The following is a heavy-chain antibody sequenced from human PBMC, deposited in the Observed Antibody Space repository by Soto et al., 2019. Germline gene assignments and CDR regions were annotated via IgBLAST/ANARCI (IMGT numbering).Heavy chain of an antibody. CDR2: ISYDGSNK. CDR3: ARGRYYYDSSGYYGAFDI. CDR1: GFTFSSYA. Sequence: GGSLRLSCAASGFTFSSYAMHWVRQAPGKGLEWVAVISYDGSNKYYADSVKGRFTISRDNSKNTLYLQMNSLRAEDTAVYYYARGRYYYDSSGYYGAFDIWGQGTMVTVSS. J-gene: IGHJ3*02. V-gene: IGHV3-30-3*01. D-gene: IGHD3-22*01.